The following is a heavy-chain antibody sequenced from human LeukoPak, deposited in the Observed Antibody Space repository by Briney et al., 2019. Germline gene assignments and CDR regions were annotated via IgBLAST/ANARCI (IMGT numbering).Heavy chain of an antibody. CDR3: ARHDYSNYPVFNY. CDR1: GGSISSYY. CDR2: IYTSGST. J-gene: IGHJ4*02. D-gene: IGHD4-11*01. Sequence: PSETLSLTCTVSGGSISSYYWSWIRQPAGKGLEWIGRIYTSGSTNYNPPLKSRLTMSVDTSKNQFSLKLSSVTAADTAVYYCARHDYSNYPVFNYWGQGTLVTVSS. V-gene: IGHV4-4*07.